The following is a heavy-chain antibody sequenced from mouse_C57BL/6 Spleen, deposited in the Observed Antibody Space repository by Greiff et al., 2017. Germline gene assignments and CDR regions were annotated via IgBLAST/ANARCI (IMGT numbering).Heavy chain of an antibody. Sequence: EVKLQESGPELVQPGASVKISCKASGYSFTGYYMNWVKQSPEKSLEWIGEINPSTGGTTYNQKFQAKDTLTVDKSSSTAYMQLTSLTSEDSAVYYGASNYGSSPAWFAYWGQGTLVTVSA. CDR1: GYSFTGYY. CDR2: INPSTGGT. V-gene: IGHV1-42*01. CDR3: ASNYGSSPAWFAY. J-gene: IGHJ3*01. D-gene: IGHD1-1*01.